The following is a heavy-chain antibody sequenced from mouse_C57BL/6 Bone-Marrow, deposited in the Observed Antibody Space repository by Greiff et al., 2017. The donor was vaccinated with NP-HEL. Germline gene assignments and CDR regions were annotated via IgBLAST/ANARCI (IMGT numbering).Heavy chain of an antibody. J-gene: IGHJ3*01. D-gene: IGHD2-4*01. CDR3: ARRLDYDYDEFAY. Sequence: QVHVKQSGAELVKPGASVKMSCKASGYTFTTYPIEWMKQNHGKSLEWIGNFHPYNDDTKYNEKFKGKATLTVEKSSSTVYLELSRLTSDDSAVYYCARRLDYDYDEFAYWGQGTLVTVSA. V-gene: IGHV1-47*01. CDR2: FHPYNDDT. CDR1: GYTFTTYP.